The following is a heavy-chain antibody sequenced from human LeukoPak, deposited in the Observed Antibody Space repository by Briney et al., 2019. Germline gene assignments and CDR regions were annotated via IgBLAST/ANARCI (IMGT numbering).Heavy chain of an antibody. V-gene: IGHV3-30*03. J-gene: IGHJ3*02. Sequence: GRSLRLSCAASGFTFSSYGMHWVRQAPGKGLEWVAVISYDGSNKYYADSVKGRFTISRDNSKNTLYLQMNSLRAEDTAVYYCARGNTAMVHDAFDIWGQGTMVTVSS. CDR2: ISYDGSNK. CDR1: GFTFSSYG. D-gene: IGHD5-18*01. CDR3: ARGNTAMVHDAFDI.